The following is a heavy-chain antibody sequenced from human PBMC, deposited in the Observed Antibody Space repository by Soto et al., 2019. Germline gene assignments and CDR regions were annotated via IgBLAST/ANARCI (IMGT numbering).Heavy chain of an antibody. J-gene: IGHJ4*02. D-gene: IGHD2-2*01. V-gene: IGHV3-23*01. CDR1: GFAFIDYP. Sequence: EVQLLESGGGLLGRGWSLRLSWAASGFAFIDYPMTGVRQAPGKGRDWVSSISASGGSTYYPDSVKGRFTISRDNSKNTLYLQMNSLRAEDTAVYFCAKEQAHSEADTSSIFDYWGQGTLVTVSS. CDR3: AKEQAHSEADTSSIFDY. CDR2: ISASGGST.